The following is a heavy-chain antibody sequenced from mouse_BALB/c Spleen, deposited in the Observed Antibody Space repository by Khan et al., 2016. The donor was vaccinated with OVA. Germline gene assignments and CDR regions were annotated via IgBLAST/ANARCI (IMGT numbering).Heavy chain of an antibody. CDR3: ATSYFYGYYFDY. V-gene: IGHV5-17*02. Sequence: EVNVVESGGGLVQPGGSRKLSCAASGFTFTSYGMHWIRQAPEKGLEWVAYISSDSSTIYYADTVKGRFTISRDNPKNTLFLQMTSLRSGDTAMYFCATSYFYGYYFDYWGQGTTLTVSS. CDR2: ISSDSSTI. CDR1: GFTFTSYG. J-gene: IGHJ2*01. D-gene: IGHD1-1*01.